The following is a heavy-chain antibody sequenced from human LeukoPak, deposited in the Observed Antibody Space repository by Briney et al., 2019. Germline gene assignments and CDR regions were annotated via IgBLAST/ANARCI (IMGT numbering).Heavy chain of an antibody. CDR1: GGSFSVYY. CDR2: INHSGST. CDR3: ARGSSGSGSYYNPYGMDV. D-gene: IGHD3-10*01. V-gene: IGHV4-34*01. J-gene: IGHJ6*04. Sequence: SETLSLTCAVYGGSFSVYYWSWIRQPPGKGLEWIGEINHSGSTNYNPSLKSRVTISVDTSKNQFSLKLSSVTAADTAVYYCARGSSGSGSYYNPYGMDVWGKGTTVTVSS.